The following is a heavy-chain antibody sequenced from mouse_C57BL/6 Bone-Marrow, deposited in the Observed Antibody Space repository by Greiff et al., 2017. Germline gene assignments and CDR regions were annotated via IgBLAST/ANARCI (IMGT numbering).Heavy chain of an antibody. D-gene: IGHD4-1*01. V-gene: IGHV1-76*01. Sequence: VKLMESGAELVRPGASVKLSCKASGYTFTDYYINWVKQRPGQGLEWIARIYPGSGNTYYNEKFKGKATLTAEKSSSTAYMQLSSLTSEDSAVYFCASGIWFAYWGQGTLVTVSA. J-gene: IGHJ3*01. CDR1: GYTFTDYY. CDR2: IYPGSGNT. CDR3: ASGIWFAY.